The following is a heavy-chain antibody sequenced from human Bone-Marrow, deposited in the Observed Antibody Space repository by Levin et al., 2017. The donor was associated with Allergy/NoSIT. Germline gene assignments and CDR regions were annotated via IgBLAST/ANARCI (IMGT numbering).Heavy chain of an antibody. Sequence: NESGPTLVKPTQTLTLTCTFSGFSVDTSGVGVAWIRQPPGKALEWLAVIYWNDDKRYSPSLKSGLSITKDTSKNQVVLTMTNLGPVDTATYYCARTKGGLRYGPSTGYVPWANFYDPWGPGTLVTVSS. J-gene: IGHJ5*02. CDR3: ARTKGGLRYGPSTGYVPWANFYDP. V-gene: IGHV2-5*01. D-gene: IGHD3-9*01. CDR2: IYWNDDK. CDR1: GFSVDTSGVG.